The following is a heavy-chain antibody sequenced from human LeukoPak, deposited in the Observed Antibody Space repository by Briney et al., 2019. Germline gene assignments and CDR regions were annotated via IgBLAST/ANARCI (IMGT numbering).Heavy chain of an antibody. V-gene: IGHV4-39*01. D-gene: IGHD2-2*01. J-gene: IGHJ3*02. CDR2: IYYSGST. CDR3: ARVGPPTGYCSSTSCYPNDAFDI. CDR1: GGSISSSSYC. Sequence: PSETLSLTCTVSGGSISSSSYCWGWIRQPPGKGLEWIGSIYYSGSTYYNPSLKSRVTISVDTSKNQFSLKLSSVTPEDTAVYYCARVGPPTGYCSSTSCYPNDAFDIWGQGTMVTVSS.